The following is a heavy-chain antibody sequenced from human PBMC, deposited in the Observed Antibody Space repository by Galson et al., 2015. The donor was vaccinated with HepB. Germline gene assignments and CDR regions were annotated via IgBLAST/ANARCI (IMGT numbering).Heavy chain of an antibody. CDR3: ARINLRGFFGVGPLGV. Sequence: PALVKPTQTLTLTCTVSGFSLSNARMGVSWIRQPPGKALEWLAHIFSNDEKSYSTSLKSRLTISKDTSKSQVVLTMTNMDPVDTATYYCARINLRGFFGVGPLGVWGQGTTVTVSS. CDR2: IFSNDEK. J-gene: IGHJ6*02. V-gene: IGHV2-26*01. D-gene: IGHD3-10*01. CDR1: GFSLSNARMG.